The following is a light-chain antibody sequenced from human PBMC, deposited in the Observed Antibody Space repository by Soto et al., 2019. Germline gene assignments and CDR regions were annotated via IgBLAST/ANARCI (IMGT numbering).Light chain of an antibody. V-gene: IGLV2-23*02. J-gene: IGLJ2*01. Sequence: QSALTQPASVSGSPGQSITISCTGTSGDVGSYNLISWYQQHPGKAPKLMIYGVSKQPSGVSNRFSGSNSGNTASLTNSGLRAEDDADSCCCSYAGSSTLAFGGGSKLTVL. CDR1: SGDVGSYNL. CDR2: GVS. CDR3: CSYAGSSTLA.